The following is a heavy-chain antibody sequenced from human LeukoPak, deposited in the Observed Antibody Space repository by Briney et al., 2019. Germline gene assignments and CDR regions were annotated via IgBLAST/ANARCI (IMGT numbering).Heavy chain of an antibody. J-gene: IGHJ5*01. CDR2: IKQDGSEI. CDR1: GFTFSDYW. CDR3: ARYSGSSAIVS. Sequence: GGSLRLSCAASGFTFSDYWMSWVRHAPGRGLEWVANIKQDGSEIHYVDSVKGRFTISRDNAKNSLYLQMNSLKAEDTAVYYCARYSGSSAIVSWGQGTLVTVSS. D-gene: IGHD3-10*01. V-gene: IGHV3-7*05.